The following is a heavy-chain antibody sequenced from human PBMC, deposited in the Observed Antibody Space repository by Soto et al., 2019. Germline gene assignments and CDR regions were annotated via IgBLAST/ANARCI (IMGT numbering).Heavy chain of an antibody. CDR1: GYTCTKYS. CDR2: INTGNGNT. Sequence: ASVKVSCKSSGYTCTKYSMHWVRQAPGQRLEWMGWINTGNGNTKHSQKFQGRVTITRDTSANTVCMELSSLRSGDTAVYYCARGRRRYDDIWSVYSGGGDDYYGMDVWGQGTTVTVSS. D-gene: IGHD3-3*01. V-gene: IGHV1-3*04. J-gene: IGHJ6*02. CDR3: ARGRRRYDDIWSVYSGGGDDYYGMDV.